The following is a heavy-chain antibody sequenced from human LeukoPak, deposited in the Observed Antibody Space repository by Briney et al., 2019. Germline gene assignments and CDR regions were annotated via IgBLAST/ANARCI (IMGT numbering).Heavy chain of an antibody. CDR3: AREYYDRSGRKHAFDI. CDR2: IDPNSGGT. J-gene: IGHJ3*02. D-gene: IGHD3-22*01. V-gene: IGHV1-2*02. Sequence: ASVKVSCKASGYTFTDYYMHWVRQAPGQGLEWMGWIDPNSGGTNYAQKFQGRVTMTRDTSISTAYMELSRLRADDTAVYYCAREYYDRSGRKHAFDIWGQGTMVTVSS. CDR1: GYTFTDYY.